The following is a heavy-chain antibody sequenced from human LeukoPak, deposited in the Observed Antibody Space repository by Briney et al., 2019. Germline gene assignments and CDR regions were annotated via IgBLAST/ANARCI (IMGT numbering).Heavy chain of an antibody. CDR1: GGSISSGGYY. CDR2: IYHSGST. CDR3: ARNEYPARYFQH. J-gene: IGHJ1*01. Sequence: SQTLSLTCTVSGGSISSGGYYWSWIRQPPGKGLEWIGYIYHSGSTYYNPSLKSRVTISVDTSKNQFSLKLSSVTAADTAVYYCARNEYPARYFQHWGQSTLVTVSS. V-gene: IGHV4-30-2*02. D-gene: IGHD6-6*01.